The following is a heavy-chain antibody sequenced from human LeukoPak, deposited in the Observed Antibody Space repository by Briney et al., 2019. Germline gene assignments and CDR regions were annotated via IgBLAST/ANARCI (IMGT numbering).Heavy chain of an antibody. V-gene: IGHV1-18*01. CDR3: ARLTSSEIYRNHFYYMDV. CDR1: GYTFSIYA. D-gene: IGHD3-10*01. CDR2: ISGYNGNT. J-gene: IGHJ6*03. Sequence: ASVKVSCKASGYTFSIYAISWVRQAPGQGLEWMGWISGYNGNTNYAQKFQGRVTMTTDTSTTTVYMELRSLTSDGTAVYYCARLTSSEIYRNHFYYMDVWGKGTTVTISS.